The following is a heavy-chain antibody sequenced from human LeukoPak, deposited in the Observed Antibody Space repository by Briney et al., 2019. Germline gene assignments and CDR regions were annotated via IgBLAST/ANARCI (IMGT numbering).Heavy chain of an antibody. D-gene: IGHD5-12*01. V-gene: IGHV4-4*02. J-gene: IGHJ4*02. CDR2: IYHSGST. CDR1: GGSISSSNW. Sequence: PSETLSLTCAVSGGSISSSNWWSWVRQPPGKGLEWIGEIYHSGSTNYNPSLKSRVTISVDTSKNQFSLKLSSVTAADTAVYYCARHWDDSGYDLSFDYWGQGTLVTVSS. CDR3: ARHWDDSGYDLSFDY.